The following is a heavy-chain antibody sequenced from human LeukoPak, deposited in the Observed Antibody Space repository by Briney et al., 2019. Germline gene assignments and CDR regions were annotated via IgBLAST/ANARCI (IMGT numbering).Heavy chain of an antibody. D-gene: IGHD1-26*01. V-gene: IGHV3-23*01. Sequence: GGSLRLSCAASGFTFSSYAMTWVRQAPGKGLEWVSAISSSGDTYYAGSVKGRFTISRDNSKNTLYLQMNSLRAEDTAVYYCAKDAVGATAYYFDYWGQGTLVTVSS. CDR1: GFTFSSYA. CDR3: AKDAVGATAYYFDY. J-gene: IGHJ4*02. CDR2: ISSSGDT.